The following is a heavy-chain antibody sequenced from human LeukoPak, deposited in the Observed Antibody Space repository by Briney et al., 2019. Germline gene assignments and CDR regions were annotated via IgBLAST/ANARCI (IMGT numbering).Heavy chain of an antibody. V-gene: IGHV4-61*02. CDR1: GGSISSGSYY. CDR2: ISTCGST. J-gene: IGHJ4*02. CDR3: AREGGGCSGGSCYSAKYYFDY. Sequence: PSQTLSLTCTVSGGSISSGSYYWSWIRQPAGKGLEWIGRISTCGSTNYNPSLKSRVTISVDTSKNEFSLKLSSVTAADTAVYYCAREGGGCSGGSCYSAKYYFDYWGQGTLVTVSS. D-gene: IGHD2-15*01.